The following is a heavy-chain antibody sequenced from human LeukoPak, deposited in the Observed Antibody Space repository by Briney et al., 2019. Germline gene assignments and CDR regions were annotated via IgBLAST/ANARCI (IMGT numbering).Heavy chain of an antibody. D-gene: IGHD3-10*01. CDR2: ISGTGGST. J-gene: IGHJ6*02. Sequence: GGSLRLSCAASGFTFSSYAMSWVRQAPGKGLEWVSAISGTGGSTYYADSVKGRFTISRDNSKNTLNLHMNSLRAYDTAVYYCANDRGFGVIYDMDVWGQGTTVTVSS. CDR3: ANDRGFGVIYDMDV. CDR1: GFTFSSYA. V-gene: IGHV3-23*01.